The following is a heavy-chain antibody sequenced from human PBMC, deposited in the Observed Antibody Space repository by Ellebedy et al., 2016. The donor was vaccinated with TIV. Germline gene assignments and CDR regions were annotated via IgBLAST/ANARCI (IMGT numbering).Heavy chain of an antibody. CDR3: ARDLGPWRDYYYYGMDV. CDR2: ISSGSGYK. J-gene: IGHJ6*02. D-gene: IGHD3-16*01. V-gene: IGHV3-21*01. Sequence: GGSLRLXCAASGFTFRTSSMNWVRQTPGKGLEWVSSISSGSGYKSYADSVKGRFTISRDNAKNSLYLQMNSLRAEDTAVYYCARDLGPWRDYYYYGMDVWGQGTTVTVSS. CDR1: GFTFRTSS.